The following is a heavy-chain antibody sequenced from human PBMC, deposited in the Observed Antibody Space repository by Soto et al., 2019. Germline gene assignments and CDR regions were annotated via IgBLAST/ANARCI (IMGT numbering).Heavy chain of an antibody. V-gene: IGHV4-34*01. Sequence: QVQLQQWGAGLLKPSETLSLTCAVYGGSFSGYYWSWIRQPPGKGLEWIGEINHSGRTNYNPSLKSRVTISVDTSKNQFSLKLSSVTAADTAVYYCARGWRYSYGLLDAFDIWGQGTMVTVSS. J-gene: IGHJ3*02. CDR3: ARGWRYSYGLLDAFDI. CDR1: GGSFSGYY. D-gene: IGHD5-18*01. CDR2: INHSGRT.